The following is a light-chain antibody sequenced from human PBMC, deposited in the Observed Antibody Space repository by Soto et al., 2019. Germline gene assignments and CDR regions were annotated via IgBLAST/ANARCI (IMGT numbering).Light chain of an antibody. CDR3: SSYTSSSTPYV. V-gene: IGLV2-14*01. J-gene: IGLJ1*01. Sequence: QSVLTQPASVSGSPGQSITISCTGTSSDVGGYNYVSWYQQHPGKAPKLMIYEVSNRPSGVSNRFSGSKSGNTASLTISGFQAEDEADYYCSSYTSSSTPYVFVTGTKLTVL. CDR1: SSDVGGYNY. CDR2: EVS.